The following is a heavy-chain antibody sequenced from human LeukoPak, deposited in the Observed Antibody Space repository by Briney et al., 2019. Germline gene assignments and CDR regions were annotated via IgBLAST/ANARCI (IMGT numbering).Heavy chain of an antibody. CDR2: IYYSGST. V-gene: IGHV4-59*01. D-gene: IGHD2-15*01. Sequence: SSETLSLTCTVSGGSISSYYWSWIRQPPGKGLEWIGYIYYSGSTNYNPSLKSRVTISVDTSKNQFSLKLSSVTAADTAVYYCARGYVYCSGGSCYSEMSPFDYWGQGTLVTVSS. J-gene: IGHJ4*02. CDR3: ARGYVYCSGGSCYSEMSPFDY. CDR1: GGSISSYY.